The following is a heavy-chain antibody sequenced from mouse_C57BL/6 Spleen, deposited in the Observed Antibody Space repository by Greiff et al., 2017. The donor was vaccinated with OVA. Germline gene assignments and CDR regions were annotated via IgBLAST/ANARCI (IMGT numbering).Heavy chain of an antibody. CDR2: INSDGVST. CDR1: EYEFPSHD. D-gene: IGHD2-1*01. J-gene: IGHJ3*01. Sequence: EVKLMESGGGLVQPGESLKLSCESNEYEFPSHDMSWVRKTPEKRLELVAAINSDGVSTYYPDTMERRFIISRDNTKKTLYLQMSSLRSEDTALYYCARSEPIYYGNTYWGQGTLVTVSA. CDR3: ARSEPIYYGNTY. V-gene: IGHV5-2*01.